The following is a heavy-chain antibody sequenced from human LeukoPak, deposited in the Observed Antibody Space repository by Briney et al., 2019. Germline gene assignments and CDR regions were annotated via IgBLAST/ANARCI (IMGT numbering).Heavy chain of an antibody. CDR3: ARDLYGANSGAFDI. Sequence: ASVKVSCKASGYTFNGYYLHWVRQAPGQGLEWMGIINPSGGSTSYAQKFQGRVTVTRDMSTSTVYMELSSLRSEDTAVYSCARDLYGANSGAFDIWGQGTMVTVSS. CDR2: INPSGGST. V-gene: IGHV1-46*02. J-gene: IGHJ3*02. CDR1: GYTFNGYY. D-gene: IGHD4-23*01.